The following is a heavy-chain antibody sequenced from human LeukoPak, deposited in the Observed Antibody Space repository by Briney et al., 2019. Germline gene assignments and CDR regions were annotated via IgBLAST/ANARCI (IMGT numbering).Heavy chain of an antibody. J-gene: IGHJ5*02. V-gene: IGHV4-59*01. CDR2: IYYSGIA. Sequence: PSETLSLTCTVSGGSIGTFCWSWIRQPPGNGLEWIGCIYYSGIANYNPSLKSRVTISVDTSKNQFSLKLNSVTAADTAVYYCARDGVTGMGNWFDPWGQGTLVTVSS. D-gene: IGHD2-21*02. CDR3: ARDGVTGMGNWFDP. CDR1: GGSIGTFC.